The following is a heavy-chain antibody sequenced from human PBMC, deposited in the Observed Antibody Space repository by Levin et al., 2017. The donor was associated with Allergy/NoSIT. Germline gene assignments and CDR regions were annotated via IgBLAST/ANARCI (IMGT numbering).Heavy chain of an antibody. V-gene: IGHV3-21*01. J-gene: IGHJ4*02. CDR3: ARESRQLDY. D-gene: IGHD6-6*01. Sequence: GESLKISCAASGFTFSAYSMNWVRQAPGKGLEWVSSISSSNSFIYYADSVKGRFTISRDNAKNSLYLQMNSLRADDTAVYFCARESRQLDYWGQGTPVTVSS. CDR2: ISSSNSFI. CDR1: GFTFSAYS.